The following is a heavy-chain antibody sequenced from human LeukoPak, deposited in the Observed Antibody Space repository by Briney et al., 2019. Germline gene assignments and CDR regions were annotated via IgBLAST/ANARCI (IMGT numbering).Heavy chain of an antibody. J-gene: IGHJ4*02. Sequence: ASVKVSCKVSGYTLTELSMHWVRQAPGKGLEWMGGFDPEGGETSYAQKFQGRVTVTRDTSTSTVHMELSGLRSEDTAVYYCARDQEGFDYWGQGTLVTVSS. CDR2: FDPEGGET. V-gene: IGHV1-24*01. CDR3: ARDQEGFDY. CDR1: GYTLTELS.